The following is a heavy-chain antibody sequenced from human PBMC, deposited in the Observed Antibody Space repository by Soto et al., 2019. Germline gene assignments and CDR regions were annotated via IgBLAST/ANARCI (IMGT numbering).Heavy chain of an antibody. CDR2: IIPVLGIT. V-gene: IGHV1-69*01. D-gene: IGHD1-20*01. J-gene: IGHJ1*01. CDR1: GGTFSGYA. CDR3: AKDPRSITGTTSSEDFQQ. Sequence: QAQLMQSGAEVQKPGSSVKVSCKASGGTFSGYAIGWVRQAPGQGLEWMGGIIPVLGITNYAQKFQGRITIAADESTGTAHMDLRSLSSEDTAVYYCAKDPRSITGTTSSEDFQQWGQGTLVTVSS.